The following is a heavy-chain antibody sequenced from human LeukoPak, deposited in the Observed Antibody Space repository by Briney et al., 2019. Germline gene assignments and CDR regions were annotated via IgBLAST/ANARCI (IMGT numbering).Heavy chain of an antibody. Sequence: SETLSLTCTVSGGSISSSSYYWGWIRQPPGKGLEWIGSIYYSGSTYYNPSLKSRVTISVDTSKNQFSLKLSSVTAADTAVYYCARRTGIAVAGTRGPDAFDIWGQGTMVTVSS. V-gene: IGHV4-39*01. D-gene: IGHD6-19*01. CDR2: IYYSGST. CDR1: GGSISSSSYY. J-gene: IGHJ3*02. CDR3: ARRTGIAVAGTRGPDAFDI.